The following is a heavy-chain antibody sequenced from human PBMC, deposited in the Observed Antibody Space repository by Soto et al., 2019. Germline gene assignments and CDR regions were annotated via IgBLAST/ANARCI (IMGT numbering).Heavy chain of an antibody. CDR1: GFTFTSYW. V-gene: IGHV3-74*01. CDR2: INIDGGST. Sequence: EVQLVESGGGLVQPGGSLRLSCTASGFTFTSYWMHWVRQAPGEGLVWVLRINIDGGSTSYADSVKGRFTISRDNAKNTLYLEMNSLRAEDTAISCCARFRVPIWGQGAMVTVST. D-gene: IGHD3-10*01. CDR3: ARFRVPI. J-gene: IGHJ3*02.